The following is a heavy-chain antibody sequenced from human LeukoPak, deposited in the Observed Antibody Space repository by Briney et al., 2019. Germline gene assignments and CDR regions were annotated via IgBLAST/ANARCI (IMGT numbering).Heavy chain of an antibody. CDR3: ARGGGYYGIDY. CDR2: LYSDGTT. Sequence: GGSLRLSCAASGFIVSSNYTNWVRQAPGKGLEWVSVLYSDGTTYYTDSVKGRFTISRDNSKNTLYLQMNSLRAGDTAVYYCARGGGYYGIDYWGQGTLVTVSS. J-gene: IGHJ4*02. V-gene: IGHV3-53*01. CDR1: GFIVSSNY. D-gene: IGHD3-22*01.